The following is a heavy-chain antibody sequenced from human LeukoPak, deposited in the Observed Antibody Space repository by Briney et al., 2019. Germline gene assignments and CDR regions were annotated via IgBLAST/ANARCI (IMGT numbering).Heavy chain of an antibody. J-gene: IGHJ4*02. CDR2: INQGGSVK. CDR3: ARVGYSGWNLEY. Sequence: GGSLRLSCAASGFSFRSYWMSWVRQAPGEGLEWVANINQGGSVKYYVDSVKGRFTISRDDAKNSLYVQMNSLRDEDTAVYYCARVGYSGWNLEYWGQGTLVTVSS. V-gene: IGHV3-7*01. D-gene: IGHD5-12*01. CDR1: GFSFRSYW.